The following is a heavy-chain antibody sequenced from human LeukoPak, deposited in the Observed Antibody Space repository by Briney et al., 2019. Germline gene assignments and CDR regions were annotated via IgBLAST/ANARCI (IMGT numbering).Heavy chain of an antibody. Sequence: ASVKVSCKASGYTFTSYGISWVRQAPGQGLEWMGWISAYNGNTNYAQKLQGRVTMTTDTSTSTAYMELRSLRSDDTAVYYCARDLTVYGSSGYFKYWGQGTLVTVSS. V-gene: IGHV1-18*01. J-gene: IGHJ4*02. CDR3: ARDLTVYGSSGYFKY. CDR1: GYTFTSYG. CDR2: ISAYNGNT. D-gene: IGHD3-22*01.